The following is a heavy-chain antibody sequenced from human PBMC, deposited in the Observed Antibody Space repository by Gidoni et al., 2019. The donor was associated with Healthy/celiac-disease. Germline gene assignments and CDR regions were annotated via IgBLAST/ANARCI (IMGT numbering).Heavy chain of an antibody. D-gene: IGHD3-22*01. CDR1: GGTCSSYA. CDR2: IIPIFGTA. J-gene: IGHJ4*02. V-gene: IGHV1-69*01. Sequence: QVQLVQSGAEVKKPGSSVKVSCKASGGTCSSYAISWVRRAPGQGLEWMGGIIPIFGTANSAQKFQGRVTITADESTSTAYMELSSLRSEDTAVYYCARYDSSGYYPYYFDYWGQGTLVTVSS. CDR3: ARYDSSGYYPYYFDY.